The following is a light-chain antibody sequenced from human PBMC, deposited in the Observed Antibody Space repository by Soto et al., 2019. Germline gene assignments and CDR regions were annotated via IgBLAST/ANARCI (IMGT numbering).Light chain of an antibody. CDR1: QSISSY. CDR3: QQSYSTLET. V-gene: IGKV1-39*01. Sequence: DIQMTQSPSSLSASVGDRVTITCRASQSISSYLNWYQQKPGKAPKLLIYAASSLQSGVPSRFSGSGSGTDFTLTISSQQPADFATYSCQQSYSTLETFGPGTKVDI. CDR2: AAS. J-gene: IGKJ3*01.